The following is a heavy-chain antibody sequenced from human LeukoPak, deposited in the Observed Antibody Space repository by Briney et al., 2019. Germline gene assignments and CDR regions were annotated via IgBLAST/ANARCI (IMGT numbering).Heavy chain of an antibody. Sequence: KLSQSLALTCTVSGGSISNGVYYWSWIRQHPGKGLEWIGYIYYSGSTYYSPSLKSRLTMSVDTSKNQFSLKLSSVTAADTAVYYCARDLDGGSFDCWGQRILVSVSS. CDR2: IYYSGST. CDR3: ARDLDGGSFDC. V-gene: IGHV4-31*03. J-gene: IGHJ4*02. D-gene: IGHD2-15*01. CDR1: GGSISNGVYY.